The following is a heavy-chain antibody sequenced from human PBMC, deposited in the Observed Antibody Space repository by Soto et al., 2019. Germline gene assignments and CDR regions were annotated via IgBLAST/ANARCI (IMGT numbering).Heavy chain of an antibody. CDR2: ISGSGEST. CDR1: GFTLTNYA. CDR3: AKDFGDIVVVVLAPYGMDV. J-gene: IGHJ6*02. D-gene: IGHD2-15*01. V-gene: IGHV3-23*01. Sequence: GGSLRLSCAASGFTLTNYATNWVRQAPGKGLEWVSVISGSGESTYYADSVKGRFTISRDNSKNTLYLQMNSLRAEDTAVYFCAKDFGDIVVVVLAPYGMDVWGLGTTVTVSS.